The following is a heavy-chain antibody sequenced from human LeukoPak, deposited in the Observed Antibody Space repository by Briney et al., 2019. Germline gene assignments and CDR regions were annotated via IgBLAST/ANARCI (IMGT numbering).Heavy chain of an antibody. D-gene: IGHD1-7*01. CDR3: AASGPVGGNWYSTDF. CDR1: GFTFSSYS. Sequence: GGSLRLSCAASGFTFSSYSMNWVRQAPGKGLEWVAFIRYDGVNKYYADSVKGRFTISRDNSKSTLYLQMNSLRTEDTAVYYCAASGPVGGNWYSTDFWGQGTLVTVSS. V-gene: IGHV3-30*02. CDR2: IRYDGVNK. J-gene: IGHJ4*02.